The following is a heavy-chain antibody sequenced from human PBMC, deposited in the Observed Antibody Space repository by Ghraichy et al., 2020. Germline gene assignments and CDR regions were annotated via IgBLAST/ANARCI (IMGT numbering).Heavy chain of an antibody. V-gene: IGHV3-30*04. CDR3: ARDAEGSPKSPSSYYFDY. J-gene: IGHJ4*02. CDR1: GFTFSSYA. CDR2: ISYDGSNK. D-gene: IGHD6-6*01. Sequence: GGSLRLSCAASGFTFSSYAMHWVRQAPGKGLEWVAVISYDGSNKYYADSVKGRFTISRDNSKNTLYLQMNSLRAEDTAVYYCARDAEGSPKSPSSYYFDYWGQGTLVTVSS.